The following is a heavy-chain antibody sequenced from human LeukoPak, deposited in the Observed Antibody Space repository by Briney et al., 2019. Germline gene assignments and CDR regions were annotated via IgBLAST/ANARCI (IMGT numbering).Heavy chain of an antibody. Sequence: ASVKVSCKASGYTFTSYAMHWVRQAPGQRLEWMGWINAGNGNTKYSQKFQGRVTITRDTSASTAYMELSSLRSEDTAVYYCAKGYCSSTSCYPFDYWGQGTLSPSPQ. CDR2: INAGNGNT. V-gene: IGHV1-3*01. J-gene: IGHJ4*02. CDR1: GYTFTSYA. CDR3: AKGYCSSTSCYPFDY. D-gene: IGHD2-2*01.